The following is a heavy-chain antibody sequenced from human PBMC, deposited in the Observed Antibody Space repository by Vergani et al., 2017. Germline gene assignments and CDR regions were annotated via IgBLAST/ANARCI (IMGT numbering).Heavy chain of an antibody. CDR1: GYTFTSYG. CDR3: ARNRWTYCSRGSCYAFDP. J-gene: IGHJ5*02. D-gene: IGHD2-15*01. V-gene: IGHV1-18*01. CDR2: ISAYNGNT. Sequence: QVQLVQSGAEVKKPGASVKVSCKASGYTFTSYGISWVRQAPGQGLEWMGWISAYNGNTNYAQKLQGRVTMTTDTSTNTAYMELRSLRSDDTAVYYCARNRWTYCSRGSCYAFDPWGQGTLVTVYS.